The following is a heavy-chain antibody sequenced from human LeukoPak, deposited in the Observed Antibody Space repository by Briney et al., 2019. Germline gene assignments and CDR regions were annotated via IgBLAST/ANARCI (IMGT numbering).Heavy chain of an antibody. V-gene: IGHV4-34*01. CDR2: INHSGST. D-gene: IGHD3-3*01. CDR3: ARGLKYPYDLLSH. J-gene: IGHJ4*02. Sequence: SETLSLTCTVSGGSISIYYWSWIRQPPGKGLEWIGEINHSGSTNYNPSLKSRVTISVDTSKNQFSLKLSSVTAADTAVYYCARGLKYPYDLLSHWGQGTLVTVSS. CDR1: GGSISIYY.